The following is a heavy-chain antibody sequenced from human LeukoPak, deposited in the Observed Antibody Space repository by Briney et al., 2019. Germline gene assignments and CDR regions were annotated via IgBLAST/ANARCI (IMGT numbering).Heavy chain of an antibody. CDR2: IYHSGST. CDR3: AQQSLRSPDY. Sequence: PETLSLTCAVSGYSISSGYYWGWIRQPPGKGLEWIGNIYHSGSTYYNPSLKSRVTISVDTSKNQFSLKLSSVTAADTAVYYCAQQSLRSPDYWGQGTLVTVSS. J-gene: IGHJ4*02. D-gene: IGHD3-16*01. V-gene: IGHV4-38-2*01. CDR1: GYSISSGYY.